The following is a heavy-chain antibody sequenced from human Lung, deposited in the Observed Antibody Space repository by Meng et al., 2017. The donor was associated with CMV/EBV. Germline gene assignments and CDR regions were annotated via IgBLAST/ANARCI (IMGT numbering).Heavy chain of an antibody. CDR1: GYTFTGYY. CDR2: INPNSGGT. V-gene: IGHV1-2*02. Sequence: ASVXVSXNASGYTFTGYYMHWVRQAPGQGLEWMGWINPNSGGTNYAQKFQGRVTMTRDTSISTVYMELSRLRADDTAVYYCARELGDDCTNGVGYSVDAFDIXGQGXMVTVSS. D-gene: IGHD2-8*01. J-gene: IGHJ3*02. CDR3: ARELGDDCTNGVGYSVDAFDI.